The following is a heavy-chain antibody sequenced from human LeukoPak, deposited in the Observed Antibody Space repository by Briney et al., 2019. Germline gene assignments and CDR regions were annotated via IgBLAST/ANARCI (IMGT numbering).Heavy chain of an antibody. CDR3: AELPQYGYYYMDV. D-gene: IGHD4-11*01. V-gene: IGHV3-23*01. J-gene: IGHJ6*03. CDR2: ISGSGGST. CDR1: GYTFSSYA. Sequence: GGSLRLSCAASGYTFSSYAMSWVRQAQGKGLEWVSAISGSGGSTYYADSVKGRFTISRDNSKNTLYLQMNSLRAEDTAVYYCAELPQYGYYYMDVWGKGTTVTVSS.